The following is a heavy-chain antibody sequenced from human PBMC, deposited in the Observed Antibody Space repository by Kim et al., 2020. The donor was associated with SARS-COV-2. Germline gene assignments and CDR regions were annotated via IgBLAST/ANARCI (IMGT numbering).Heavy chain of an antibody. CDR3: ARAAMVRGIIIYTFDM. Sequence: GGSLRLSCAASGFTFSSCDMHWVRQGTGKGLEWISVISTAGDTYYSDSVKGRFTISRENDKNSLYLQMNSLRAGDTAVYYCARAAMVRGIIIYTFDMWGQGTMVTVSS. J-gene: IGHJ3*02. V-gene: IGHV3-13*04. D-gene: IGHD3-10*01. CDR2: ISTAGDT. CDR1: GFTFSSCD.